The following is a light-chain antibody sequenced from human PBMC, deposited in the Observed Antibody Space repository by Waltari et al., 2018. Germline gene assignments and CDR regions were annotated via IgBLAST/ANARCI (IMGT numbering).Light chain of an antibody. V-gene: IGKV1-5*03. J-gene: IGKJ5*01. CDR3: QQYNSYSIT. CDR2: RAS. Sequence: DIQMTQSPSTLSASVGDRVTITCRASQTISSWLAWYQQQPGKAPRLLIYRASTLESWVPSRFSGSGSGTEFTLTISSLQPDDFATYYCQQYNSYSITFGQGTRLEIK. CDR1: QTISSW.